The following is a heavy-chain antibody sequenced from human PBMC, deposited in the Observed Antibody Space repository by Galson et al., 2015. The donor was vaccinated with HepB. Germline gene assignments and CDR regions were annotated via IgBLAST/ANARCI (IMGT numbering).Heavy chain of an antibody. V-gene: IGHV1-46*03. J-gene: IGHJ6*02. D-gene: IGHD3-10*01. CDR3: ARDGRYYGSGRLYYYYYGMDV. CDR2: INPSGGST. Sequence: SVKVSCKASGYTFTSYYMHWVRQAPGQGLEWMGIINPSGGSTSYAQKFQGRVTMTRDTSTSTVYMELCSLRSEDTAVYYCARDGRYYGSGRLYYYYYGMDVWGQGTTVTVSS. CDR1: GYTFTSYY.